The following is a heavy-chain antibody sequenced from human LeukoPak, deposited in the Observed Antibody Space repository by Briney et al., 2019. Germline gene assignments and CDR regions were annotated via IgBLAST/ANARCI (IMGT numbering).Heavy chain of an antibody. D-gene: IGHD3-22*01. CDR2: IYPGDSDT. CDR3: ASSNDNYCDSSGYYSWGY. CDR1: GYSFTSYW. Sequence: GESLKISCKGSGYSFTSYWIGWVRQMPGKGLEWMGIIYPGDSDTRYSPSFQGQVTISADKSISTAYLQWSSLKASDTAMYYCASSNDNYCDSSGYYSWGYWGQGTLVTVSS. V-gene: IGHV5-51*01. J-gene: IGHJ4*02.